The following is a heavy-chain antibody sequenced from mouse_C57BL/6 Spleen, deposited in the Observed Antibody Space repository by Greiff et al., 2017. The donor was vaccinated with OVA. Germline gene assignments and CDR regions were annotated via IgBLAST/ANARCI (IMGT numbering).Heavy chain of an antibody. J-gene: IGHJ3*01. D-gene: IGHD1-1*01. CDR3: ARDGSSSLFAY. CDR2: IHPNSGST. Sequence: VQLQQPGAELVKPGASVKLSCKASGYTFTSYWMHWVKQRPGQGLEWIGMIHPNSGSTNYNEKFKSKATLTVDKSSSTAYMQLSSLTSEDSAVYYCARDGSSSLFAYWGQGTLVTVSA. V-gene: IGHV1-64*01. CDR1: GYTFTSYW.